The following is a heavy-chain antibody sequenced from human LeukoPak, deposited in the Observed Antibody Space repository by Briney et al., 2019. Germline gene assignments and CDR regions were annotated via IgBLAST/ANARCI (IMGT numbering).Heavy chain of an antibody. V-gene: IGHV3-7*01. CDR3: ARDRNYCSSDRCYDVFDI. D-gene: IGHD6-19*01. CDR2: IRGDASRL. Sequence: PGGSLRLSCAASGFTFSNFWMSWVRQAPGKGLEWVANIRGDASRLYYVDSVKGRFTISRDNAKNSLYLQMSNLRAEDTSVYYCARDRNYCSSDRCYDVFDIWGQGTMVTVSS. J-gene: IGHJ3*02. CDR1: GFTFSNFW.